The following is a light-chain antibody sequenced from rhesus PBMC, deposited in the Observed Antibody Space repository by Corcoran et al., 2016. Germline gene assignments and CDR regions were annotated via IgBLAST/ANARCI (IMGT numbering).Light chain of an antibody. CDR3: QQHDNSPFT. CDR2: RAS. J-gene: IGKJ3*01. CDR1: QGISNW. V-gene: IGKV1-69*01. Sequence: DIQMTQSPSSLSASVGDRVTITCRASQGISNWLAWYQQKPGKAPKLLIYRASNLETGVPSRFSGSGSGTDFPLPIRSLQPEDIATYYCQQHDNSPFTFGPGTKLDIK.